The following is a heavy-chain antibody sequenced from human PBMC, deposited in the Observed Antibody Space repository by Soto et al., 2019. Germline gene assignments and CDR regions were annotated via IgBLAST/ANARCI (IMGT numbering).Heavy chain of an antibody. D-gene: IGHD3-10*01. Sequence: QVQLQESGPGLVKPSETMSLSCTVSGGSISSYYWSWFRQSPGKRMEWIGYVHHSWGSSYNPSLQSRVAISLATSKSQFSLKVPSVTAPGTAVYYCARQGFGPLHGLVGVWGQGTTVTVSS. CDR3: ARQGFGPLHGLVGV. CDR1: GGSISSYY. CDR2: VHHSWGS. V-gene: IGHV4-59*08. J-gene: IGHJ6*02.